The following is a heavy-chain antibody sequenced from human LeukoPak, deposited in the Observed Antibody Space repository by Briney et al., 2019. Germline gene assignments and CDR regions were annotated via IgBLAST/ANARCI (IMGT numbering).Heavy chain of an antibody. CDR3: AREEPRRWYGSGSYSHWFDP. J-gene: IGHJ5*02. CDR1: GGSISSSSYY. V-gene: IGHV4-39*02. D-gene: IGHD3-10*01. CDR2: IYYSGST. Sequence: SETLSLTCTVSGGSISSSSYYWGWIRQPPGKGLEWIGSIYYSGSTYYNPSLKSRVTISVDTSKNQFSLKLSSVTAADTAVYYCAREEPRRWYGSGSYSHWFDPWGQGTLVTVSS.